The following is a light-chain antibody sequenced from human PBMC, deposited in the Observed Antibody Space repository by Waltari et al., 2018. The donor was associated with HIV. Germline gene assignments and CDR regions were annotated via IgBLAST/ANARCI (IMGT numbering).Light chain of an antibody. CDR3: SSYTNTDILL. Sequence: SALPQPASVSGSPGRSITISCTGANPAIGLYNLVSWSRQHPDKAPQLVIYGVNTRPSGVSDRFSGSKSGNTASLTISSLQAEDEADYYCSSYTNTDILLFGGGTKLTVL. CDR2: GVN. CDR1: NPAIGLYNL. J-gene: IGLJ2*01. V-gene: IGLV2-14*01.